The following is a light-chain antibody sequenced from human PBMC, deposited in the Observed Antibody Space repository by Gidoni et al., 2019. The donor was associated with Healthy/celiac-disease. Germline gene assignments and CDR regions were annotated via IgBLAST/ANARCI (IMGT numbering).Light chain of an antibody. Sequence: EIVLTQSPGTLSLAPGERATLSCRASQSVSSSYLDWYQQQPGQAPRLLIDGAASSAAGIPDRFSGRGDGTDFSLTSSRVEEEDLVVYYWQQYRRTFGQGTKVEIK. CDR3: QQYRRT. V-gene: IGKV3-20*01. CDR1: QSVSSSY. J-gene: IGKJ1*01. CDR2: GAA.